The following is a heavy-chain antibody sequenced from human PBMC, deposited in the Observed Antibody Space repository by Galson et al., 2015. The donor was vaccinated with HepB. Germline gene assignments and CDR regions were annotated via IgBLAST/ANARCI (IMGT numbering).Heavy chain of an antibody. CDR1: GYTFTSYG. V-gene: IGHV1-18*04. D-gene: IGHD3-22*01. CDR2: ISAYNGNT. J-gene: IGHJ4*02. Sequence: SVKVSCKASGYTFTSYGISWVRQAPGQGLEWMGWISAYNGNTNYAQKLQGRVTMTTDTSTSTAYMELRSLRSDDTAVYYCARDRLLETAGDRRYDSSGLPYYWGQGTLVTVSS. CDR3: ARDRLLETAGDRRYDSSGLPYY.